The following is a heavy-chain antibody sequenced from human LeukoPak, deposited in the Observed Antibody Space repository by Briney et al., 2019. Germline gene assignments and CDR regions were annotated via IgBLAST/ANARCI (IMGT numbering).Heavy chain of an antibody. CDR1: GFTFSYSW. V-gene: IGHV3-15*01. Sequence: GESLRLSCAASGFTFSYSWMSWVRQTPGKGLEWVGRIKSKRDGGTADSAAPVKGRFTISRHDSKNTVYLQMNSLKAEDTAMYYCTTDLGSGSLFDYWGQGILVTVSS. D-gene: IGHD1-26*01. CDR3: TTDLGSGSLFDY. J-gene: IGHJ4*02. CDR2: IKSKRDGGTA.